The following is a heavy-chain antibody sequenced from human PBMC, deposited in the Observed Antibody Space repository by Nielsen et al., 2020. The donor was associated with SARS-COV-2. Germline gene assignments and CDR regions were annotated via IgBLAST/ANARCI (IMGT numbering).Heavy chain of an antibody. D-gene: IGHD3-10*01. V-gene: IGHV3-21*01. Sequence: GESLKISCAASGFTFSNYAMSWVRQAPGKGLEWVSTISGGSGNTYYADSVKGRFTISRDNAKNSLYLQMNSLRAEDTAVYYCARGRYGSGSTLEYWGQGTLVTVSS. CDR2: ISGGSGNT. CDR1: GFTFSNYA. CDR3: ARGRYGSGSTLEY. J-gene: IGHJ4*02.